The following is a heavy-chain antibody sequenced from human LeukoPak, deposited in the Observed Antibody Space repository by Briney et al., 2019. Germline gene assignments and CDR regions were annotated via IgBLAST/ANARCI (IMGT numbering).Heavy chain of an antibody. V-gene: IGHV3-7*01. D-gene: IGHD6-19*01. Sequence: GGSLRLSCAASGFIFSSYWMSWVRQAPGKGLEWVANINQDGSEKYYVDSVKGRFTISRDNAKNSLYLQMNSLRAEDTAVYYCARGGQYSSGHLDTWGQGTMVTVSS. CDR1: GFIFSSYW. J-gene: IGHJ3*02. CDR2: INQDGSEK. CDR3: ARGGQYSSGHLDT.